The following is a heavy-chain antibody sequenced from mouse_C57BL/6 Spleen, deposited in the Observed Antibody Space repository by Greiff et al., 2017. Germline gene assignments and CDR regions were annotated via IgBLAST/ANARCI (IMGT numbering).Heavy chain of an antibody. D-gene: IGHD3-2*02. CDR2: IYPSDSET. V-gene: IGHV1-61*01. CDR3: ARYKSKDSSGYPFAY. J-gene: IGHJ3*01. CDR1: GYTFTSYW. Sequence: QVQLQQPGAELVRPGSSVKLSCKASGYTFTSYWTDWVKQRPGQVLEWIGNIYPSDSETHYNQKFKDKATLTVDKSSSTAYMQLSSLTSEDSAVYYCARYKSKDSSGYPFAYWGQGTLVTVSA.